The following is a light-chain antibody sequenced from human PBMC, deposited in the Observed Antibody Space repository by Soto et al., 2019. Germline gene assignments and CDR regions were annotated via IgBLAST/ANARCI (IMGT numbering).Light chain of an antibody. J-gene: IGKJ1*01. CDR2: GAS. Sequence: EIVLTQSPGTLSLSPGEIATLSCRASQTVSSSNLAWYQQKPGQAPKVLIYGASSRATDIPDRFSGSGSGTDFTLTISRLEPEDFAVYYCQQYGSSPRTFCQGTKVELK. CDR3: QQYGSSPRT. CDR1: QTVSSSN. V-gene: IGKV3-20*01.